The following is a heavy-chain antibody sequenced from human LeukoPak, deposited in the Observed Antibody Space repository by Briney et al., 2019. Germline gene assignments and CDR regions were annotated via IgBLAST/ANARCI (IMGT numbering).Heavy chain of an antibody. CDR1: GFTFSSYW. V-gene: IGHV3-7*01. CDR2: IKQDGSEK. J-gene: IGHJ4*02. CDR3: ARDLRFLEWLPTPFDY. D-gene: IGHD3-3*01. Sequence: GGSLRLSCVASGFTFSSYWMSWVRQAPGKGLEWVANIKQDGSEKYYVDSVKGRFTISRDNAKNSLYLQMNSLRAEDTAVYYCARDLRFLEWLPTPFDYWGQGTLVTVSS.